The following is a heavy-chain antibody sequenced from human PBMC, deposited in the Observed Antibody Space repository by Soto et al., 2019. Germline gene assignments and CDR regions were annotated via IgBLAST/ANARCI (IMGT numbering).Heavy chain of an antibody. CDR3: ARRYGGNFDY. D-gene: IGHD3-16*01. Sequence: ASVKVCCKAVGYTFTNYYIHWVRQAPGQGLEWMGLIKPSDSTTTYAQKFQGRVTMTRDTSTGTVYMELASLRSEDTAVYYCARRYGGNFDYWGQGTLVTVSS. V-gene: IGHV1-46*01. J-gene: IGHJ4*02. CDR2: IKPSDSTT. CDR1: GYTFTNYY.